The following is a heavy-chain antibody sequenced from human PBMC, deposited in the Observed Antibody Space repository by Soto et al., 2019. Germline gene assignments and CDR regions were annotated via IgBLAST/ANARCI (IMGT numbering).Heavy chain of an antibody. CDR3: AREVYYDFWSGFNTHPYYFDD. V-gene: IGHV3-30-3*01. CDR1: GFTFSKYT. CDR2: ISDDGSNT. Sequence: QVQLVESGGGVVQPGRSLRLSCAASGFTFSKYTMHWVRQAPGKGLEWVAAISDDGSNTYYADSVKGRFTISRDKSKNTLYLQMNSLSNEDTAVHYCAREVYYDFWSGFNTHPYYFDDWGQGTLVTVSS. D-gene: IGHD3-3*01. J-gene: IGHJ4*02.